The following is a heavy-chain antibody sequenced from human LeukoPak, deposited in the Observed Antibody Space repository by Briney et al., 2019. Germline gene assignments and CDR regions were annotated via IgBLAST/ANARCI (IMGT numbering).Heavy chain of an antibody. CDR3: ARVFGAGYSDY. CDR1: GFTFSSYG. CDR2: ISSSSSAI. D-gene: IGHD4/OR15-4a*01. Sequence: GGSLRLSCAASGFTFSSYGMNWVRQAPGKGLEWVSYISSSSSAIYYADSVKGRFTISRDNAKNSLYLQMNSLRAEDTAVYYCARVFGAGYSDYWGQGTLVTVSS. V-gene: IGHV3-48*04. J-gene: IGHJ4*02.